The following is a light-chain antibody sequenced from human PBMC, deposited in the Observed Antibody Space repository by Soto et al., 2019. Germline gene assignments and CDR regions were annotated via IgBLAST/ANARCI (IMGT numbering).Light chain of an antibody. V-gene: IGKV3-11*01. CDR1: HTVGSY. J-gene: IGKJ3*01. Sequence: EIVLTQSPATLSLSPGERATLSCRSSHTVGSYLAWYQQKPGQAPRLLIYGSSNRATGIPARFSGSGSGTDFSLTISSLETEDFAIYYCQQRTNGPPLFTFGPGTKVEIK. CDR3: QQRTNGPPLFT. CDR2: GSS.